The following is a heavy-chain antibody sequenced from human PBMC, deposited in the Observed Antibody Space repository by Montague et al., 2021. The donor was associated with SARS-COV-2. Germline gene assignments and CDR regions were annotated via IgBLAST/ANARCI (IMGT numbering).Heavy chain of an antibody. CDR2: ISYDGSNK. J-gene: IGHJ6*02. D-gene: IGHD3-9*01. Sequence: SLRLSCAASGFTFSSYAMHWVRQAPGKGLEWVAVISYDGSNKYYADSVKGRFTISRDNSKNTLYLQMNSLRAEDTAVYYCARVEGKYYDILTGYYNPHYYYYGMDVWGQGTTVTVSS. V-gene: IGHV3-30-3*01. CDR1: GFTFSSYA. CDR3: ARVEGKYYDILTGYYNPHYYYYGMDV.